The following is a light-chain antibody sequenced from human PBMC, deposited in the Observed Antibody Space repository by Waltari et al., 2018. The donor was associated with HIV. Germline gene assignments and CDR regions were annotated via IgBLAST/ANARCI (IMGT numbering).Light chain of an antibody. Sequence: DTQMTQSPSSLSASVGDRVTITCRASQSINVWLAWYQQKPGKAPNLLFFKASSPKSGVPSRFSGIGSGTEFTLTISSLQPDDSATYYCQQYDTSPITFGDGTRVEI. CDR3: QQYDTSPIT. CDR2: KAS. CDR1: QSINVW. J-gene: IGKJ4*01. V-gene: IGKV1-5*03.